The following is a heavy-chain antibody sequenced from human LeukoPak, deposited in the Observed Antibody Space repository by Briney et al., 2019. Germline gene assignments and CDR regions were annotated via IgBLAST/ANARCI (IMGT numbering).Heavy chain of an antibody. CDR3: ARDSRYCSSTSCHYYFDY. V-gene: IGHV3-33*01. D-gene: IGHD2-2*01. J-gene: IGHJ4*02. CDR2: IWYDGSNK. CDR1: GFTFSSYG. Sequence: GRSLRLSCAASGFTFSSYGMHWIRQSPGKGLEWVAVIWYDGSNKYYADSVKGRFTMSRDNSKNTLYLQMNSLRAEDTAVYYCARDSRYCSSTSCHYYFDYWGQGTLVTVSS.